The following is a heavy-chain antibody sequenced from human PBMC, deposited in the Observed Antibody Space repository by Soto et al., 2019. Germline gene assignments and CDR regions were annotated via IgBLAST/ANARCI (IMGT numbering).Heavy chain of an antibody. CDR2: INHSGST. V-gene: IGHV4-34*01. CDR3: ARGDAGYCSSTSCSRRYYYYYMDV. CDR1: GGSFSGYY. J-gene: IGHJ6*03. Sequence: QVQLQQWGAGLLKPSETLSLTCAVYGGSFSGYYWSWIRQPPGKGLEWIGEINHSGSTNYNPSLKSRVTISVDTSKNQFSLKLSSVTAAGTAVYYCARGDAGYCSSTSCSRRYYYYYMDVWGKGTTVTVSS. D-gene: IGHD2-2*01.